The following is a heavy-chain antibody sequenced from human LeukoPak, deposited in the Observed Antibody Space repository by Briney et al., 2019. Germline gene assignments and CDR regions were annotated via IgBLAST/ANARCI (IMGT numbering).Heavy chain of an antibody. Sequence: GGSLRLSCAASGFTFSSYAMAWVRQAPGKGLEWVSFISASGGSTFYRDSVKGRFTISRDNSKNTLYLQMDRLRADDTAVYYCAARPVRDLGPLDFWGQGTLVTVSS. V-gene: IGHV3-23*01. D-gene: IGHD5-24*01. CDR2: ISASGGST. CDR3: AARPVRDLGPLDF. CDR1: GFTFSSYA. J-gene: IGHJ4*02.